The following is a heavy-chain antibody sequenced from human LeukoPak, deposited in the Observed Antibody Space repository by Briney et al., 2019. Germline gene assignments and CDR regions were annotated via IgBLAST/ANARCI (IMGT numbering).Heavy chain of an antibody. J-gene: IGHJ4*02. CDR3: ARGRRDGYNFDYFDY. CDR2: IIPIFGTA. CDR1: GGTFSSYA. V-gene: IGHV1-69*05. Sequence: SVKVSCKASGGTFSSYAIIWARQAPGQGLEWMGGIIPIFGTANYAQKFQGRVTITTDESTSTAYMELSSLRSEDTAVYYCARGRRDGYNFDYFDYWGQGTLVTVSS. D-gene: IGHD5-24*01.